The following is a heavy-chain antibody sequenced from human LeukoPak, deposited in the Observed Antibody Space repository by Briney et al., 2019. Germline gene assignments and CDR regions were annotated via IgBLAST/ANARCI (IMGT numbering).Heavy chain of an antibody. Sequence: SETLSLTCTVSGGSISSYYWSWVRQPPGKGLEWIGYIYYSGSTNYNPSHKSRVTISVDTSKNQFSLKLSSVTAADTAVYSCARLVDYYYRMDVSGQGTTVTVSS. CDR2: IYYSGST. CDR3: ARLVDYYYRMDV. J-gene: IGHJ6*02. CDR1: GGSISSYY. V-gene: IGHV4-59*08. D-gene: IGHD2-15*01.